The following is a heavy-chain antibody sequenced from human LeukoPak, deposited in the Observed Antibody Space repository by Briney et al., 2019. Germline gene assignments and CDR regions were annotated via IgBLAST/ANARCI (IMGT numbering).Heavy chain of an antibody. J-gene: IGHJ6*02. D-gene: IGHD2-2*01. CDR3: ASRYCSSTSCYYYYGMDV. V-gene: IGHV4-59*01. CDR1: GGSISSYY. Sequence: PSETLSLTCTVSGGSISSYYWSWIRQPPGKGLEWIGYIYYSGSTNYNPSLKSRVTISVDTSKNQFSLKLSSVTAADTAVYYCASRYCSSTSCYYYYGMDVWGQGTTVTVSS. CDR2: IYYSGST.